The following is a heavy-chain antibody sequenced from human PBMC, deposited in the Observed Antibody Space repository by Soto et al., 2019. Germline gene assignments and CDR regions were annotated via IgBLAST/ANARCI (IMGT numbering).Heavy chain of an antibody. J-gene: IGHJ3*02. D-gene: IGHD3-10*01. Sequence: LRLSCAASGFTFSSYSMNWVRQAPGKGLEWVSYISSSSSTIYYADSVKGRFTISRDNAKNSLYLQMNSLRDEDTAVYYCARDMLLLWFGEWGDGFDIWGQGTMVTVSS. V-gene: IGHV3-48*02. CDR3: ARDMLLLWFGEWGDGFDI. CDR2: ISSSSSTI. CDR1: GFTFSSYS.